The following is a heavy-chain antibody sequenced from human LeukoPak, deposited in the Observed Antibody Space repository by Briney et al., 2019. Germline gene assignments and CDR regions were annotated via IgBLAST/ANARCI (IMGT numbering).Heavy chain of an antibody. CDR2: ISANSGNT. CDR1: GYSFRRNG. V-gene: IGHV1-18*01. D-gene: IGHD3-16*01. CDR3: ARDVNYAFDY. Sequence: ASVKVSCKSSGYSFRRNGISWVRQAPGQGLEWMAWISANSGNTNYAQNFQDRVTLTTDTSTSTAYMELRSLRSDDTAVYYCARDVNYAFDYWGQGTLVTVSP. J-gene: IGHJ4*02.